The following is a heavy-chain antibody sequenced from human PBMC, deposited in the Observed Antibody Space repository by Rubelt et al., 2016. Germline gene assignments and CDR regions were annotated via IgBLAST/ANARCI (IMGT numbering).Heavy chain of an antibody. Sequence: QVQLQQWGAGLLKPSETLSLTCAVYGGSFSGYYWSWIRQPPGKGLEWIGEINHSGSTNYNPSLKSRVTISVDTSKNQFSRKLGPVTAADTAVDYCASEPKPDSGIPTGAFDIWGQGTIVTVSS. CDR1: GGSFSGYY. CDR3: ASEPKPDSGIPTGAFDI. D-gene: IGHD1-26*01. CDR2: INHSGST. V-gene: IGHV4-34*01. J-gene: IGHJ3*02.